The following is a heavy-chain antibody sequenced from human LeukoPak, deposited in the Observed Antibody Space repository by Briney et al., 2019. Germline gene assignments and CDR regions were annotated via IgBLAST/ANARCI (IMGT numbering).Heavy chain of an antibody. CDR2: IYYSGST. CDR1: GGSISSGDYY. J-gene: IGHJ4*02. CDR3: ARIYRYCSGGACYVLDN. V-gene: IGHV4-30-4*02. D-gene: IGHD2-15*01. Sequence: SETLSLTCTVSGGSISSGDYYWSWIRQPPGKGLEWIGYIYYSGSTYYNPSLKSRVTISVDTSRNQFSLQLSSVTAADTAVYYCARIYRYCSGGACYVLDNWGQGTLVAVSS.